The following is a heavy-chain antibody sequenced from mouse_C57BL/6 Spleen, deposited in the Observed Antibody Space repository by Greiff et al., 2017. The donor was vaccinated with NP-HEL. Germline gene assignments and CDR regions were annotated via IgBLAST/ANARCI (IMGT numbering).Heavy chain of an antibody. CDR2: INPSNGGT. Sequence: QVQLKQPGTELVKPGASVKLSCKASGYTFTSYWMHWVKQRPGQGLEWIGNINPSNGGTNYNEKFKSKATLTVDKSSSAAYMQLSSLTSEDSAVYYCARGGLYYGYDVEAYWGQGTLVTVSA. V-gene: IGHV1-53*01. J-gene: IGHJ3*01. D-gene: IGHD2-2*01. CDR3: ARGGLYYGYDVEAY. CDR1: GYTFTSYW.